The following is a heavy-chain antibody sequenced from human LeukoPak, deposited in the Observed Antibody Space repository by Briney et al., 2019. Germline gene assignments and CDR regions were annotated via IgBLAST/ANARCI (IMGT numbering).Heavy chain of an antibody. CDR1: GGTFSSYA. CDR2: IIPIFGTA. Sequence: SVKVSCKASGGTFSSYAISWVRQAPGQGLEWMGGIIPIFGTANYAQKFQGRVTITADESTSTAYMELRSLRSDDTAVYYCARAHSGSYYSHDAFDIWGQGTMVTVSS. CDR3: ARAHSGSYYSHDAFDI. D-gene: IGHD1-26*01. J-gene: IGHJ3*02. V-gene: IGHV1-69*13.